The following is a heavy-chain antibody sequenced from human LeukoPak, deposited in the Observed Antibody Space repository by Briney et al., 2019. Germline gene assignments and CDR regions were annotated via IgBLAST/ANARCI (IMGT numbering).Heavy chain of an antibody. CDR1: EFTFSSYA. J-gene: IGHJ4*02. D-gene: IGHD1-26*01. Sequence: GGSLRLSCAASEFTFSSYAMSWVRQAPGKGLEWVSTISGSGGSTYYADSVKGRFTTSRDNAKNSLYLQMNSLRDEDTAVYHCARSGSGSFPFDYWGQGTLVTVSS. CDR3: ARSGSGSFPFDY. CDR2: ISGSGGST. V-gene: IGHV3-23*01.